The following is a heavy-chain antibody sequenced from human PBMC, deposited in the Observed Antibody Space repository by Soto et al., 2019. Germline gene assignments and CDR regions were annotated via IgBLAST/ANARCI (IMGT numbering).Heavy chain of an antibody. CDR3: ARDDTAMAPDY. CDR2: INPSGGST. V-gene: IGHV1-46*01. J-gene: IGHJ4*02. Sequence: ASFQVHCKASGYTFASYYSHCVRQAPGQGLEWMGIINPSGGSTSYAQKFQCRVTMTRDTFTSTVYMELSSLRSEDTAVYYCARDDTAMAPDYWGQGTLVNLSS. CDR1: GYTFASYY. D-gene: IGHD5-18*01.